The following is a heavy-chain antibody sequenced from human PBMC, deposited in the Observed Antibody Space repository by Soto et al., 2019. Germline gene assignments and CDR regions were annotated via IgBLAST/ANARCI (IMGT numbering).Heavy chain of an antibody. CDR2: IYSGGRT. CDR1: GFSWTNSS. CDR3: ARTIVAATKYNWFDI. Sequence: GSLCLSCVACGFSWTNSSLTWVRQAAGKGLEWISTIYSGGRTYYADPVKGRFTISRDNSNNTLFLQMNSLRGEDTAIYYCARTIVAATKYNWFDIWGQGPLVTVSS. D-gene: IGHD1-26*01. J-gene: IGHJ5*02. V-gene: IGHV3-53*01.